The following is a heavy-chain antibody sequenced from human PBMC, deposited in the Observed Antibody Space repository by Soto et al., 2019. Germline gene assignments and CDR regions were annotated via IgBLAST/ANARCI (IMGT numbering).Heavy chain of an antibody. V-gene: IGHV4-30-2*01. D-gene: IGHD1-7*01. CDR3: ARVVHAELRWFDP. CDR2: IYHSGST. CDR1: RSSISSGGYS. Sequence: PSETLSLTCAVSRSSISSGGYSCSSIRQPPGKGLAWIGYIYHSGSTYYNPSLKNRVTISEDRSKNQFSLKLSSVTDADTAVYYCARVVHAELRWFDPWGQGTLVT. J-gene: IGHJ5*02.